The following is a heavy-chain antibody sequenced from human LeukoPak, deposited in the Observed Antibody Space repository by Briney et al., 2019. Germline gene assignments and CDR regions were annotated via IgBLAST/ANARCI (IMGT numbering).Heavy chain of an antibody. J-gene: IGHJ5*02. Sequence: SETLSLTCTVSGGSISSGSYYWSWIRQPAGKGLEWIGRIYTSGSTNYNPSLKSRVTISVDTSKNQFSLKLSSVTAADTAVYYCARERQAVANWFDPWGQGTLVTVSS. CDR2: IYTSGST. D-gene: IGHD6-19*01. CDR3: ARERQAVANWFDP. CDR1: GGSISSGSYY. V-gene: IGHV4-61*02.